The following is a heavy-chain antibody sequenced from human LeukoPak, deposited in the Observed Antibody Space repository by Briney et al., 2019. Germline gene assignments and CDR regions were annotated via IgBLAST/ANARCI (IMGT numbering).Heavy chain of an antibody. V-gene: IGHV3-21*01. D-gene: IGHD6-19*01. Sequence: GGSLRLSCAASGFTFSSYSMNWVRQAPGKGLEWVSSISSSSSYIYYADSVKGRFTISRDSAKNSLYLQMNSLRAEDTAVYYCARDLGRAAVANFDYWGQGTLVTVSS. CDR2: ISSSSSYI. CDR1: GFTFSSYS. J-gene: IGHJ4*02. CDR3: ARDLGRAAVANFDY.